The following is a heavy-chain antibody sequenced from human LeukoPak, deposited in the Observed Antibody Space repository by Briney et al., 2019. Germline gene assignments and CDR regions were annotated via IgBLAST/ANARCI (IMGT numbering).Heavy chain of an antibody. J-gene: IGHJ3*02. D-gene: IGHD3-10*01. Sequence: SETLSLTCTVSGGSISSYYWSWIRQPPGKGLEWIGYIYYSGSTNYNPSLKSRVTISVDTSKNQFSLKLSSVTAADTAVYYCASGSQLPYYYGSGSYGDYAFDIRGQGTMVTVSS. CDR3: ASGSQLPYYYGSGSYGDYAFDI. CDR1: GGSISSYY. V-gene: IGHV4-59*08. CDR2: IYYSGST.